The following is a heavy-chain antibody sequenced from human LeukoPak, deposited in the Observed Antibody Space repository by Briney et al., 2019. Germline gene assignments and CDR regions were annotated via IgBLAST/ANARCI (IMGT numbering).Heavy chain of an antibody. CDR3: ARGGYYGSGNDFRFDP. CDR1: GGSISSYY. J-gene: IGHJ5*02. D-gene: IGHD3-10*01. CDR2: IYYSGST. V-gene: IGHV4-59*01. Sequence: SETLSLTCTVSGGSISSYYWSWIRQPPGKGLEWIGYIYYSGSTNYNPSLKSRVTIPVDTSKNQFSLKLSSVTAADTAVYYCARGGYYGSGNDFRFDPWGQGTLVTVSS.